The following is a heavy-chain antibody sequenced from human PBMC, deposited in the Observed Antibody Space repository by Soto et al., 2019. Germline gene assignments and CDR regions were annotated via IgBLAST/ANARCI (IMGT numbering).Heavy chain of an antibody. CDR2: INHSGST. CDR1: GGSFSGYY. D-gene: IGHD5-12*01. CDR3: ASTATPRLRDFDY. J-gene: IGHJ4*02. Sequence: QVQLQQWGAGLLKPSETLSLTCAVYGGSFSGYYWSWIRQPPGKGLEWIGEINHSGSTNYNPSLKRRVTISVDTSKNQFSLKLSSVTAADTAVYYCASTATPRLRDFDYWGQGTLVTVSS. V-gene: IGHV4-34*01.